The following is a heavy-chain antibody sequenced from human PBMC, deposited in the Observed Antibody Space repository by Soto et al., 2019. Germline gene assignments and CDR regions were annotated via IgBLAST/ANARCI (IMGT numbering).Heavy chain of an antibody. D-gene: IGHD6-19*01. CDR1: GFIFSDSA. Sequence: GGSLTLSCAASGFIFSDSAMHWVRQVSGKGLEWVGRVRSKGNKYATGYAASVKGRFTISRDDSENTAYLQMNSLRTEDTAVYYCTSTSGWYFEHWGQGILVTVSS. J-gene: IGHJ4*02. V-gene: IGHV3-73*01. CDR2: VRSKGNKYAT. CDR3: TSTSGWYFEH.